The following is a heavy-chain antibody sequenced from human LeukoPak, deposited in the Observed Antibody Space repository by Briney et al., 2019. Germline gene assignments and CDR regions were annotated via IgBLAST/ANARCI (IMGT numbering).Heavy chain of an antibody. J-gene: IGHJ6*03. V-gene: IGHV3-21*01. Sequence: GGSLRLSCAASVFTFINYNINWVRQSPGKGLEWVSSISSTSTYIYYADSVKGRSTISRDNAKNSLYLQMNSLRVEDTAVYYCAREGYMDVWGKGTTVTVSS. CDR2: ISSTSTYI. CDR1: VFTFINYN. CDR3: AREGYMDV.